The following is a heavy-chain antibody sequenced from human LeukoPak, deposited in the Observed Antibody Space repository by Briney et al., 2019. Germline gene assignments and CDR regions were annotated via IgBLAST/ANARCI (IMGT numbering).Heavy chain of an antibody. J-gene: IGHJ4*02. V-gene: IGHV1-69*05. Sequence: ASVKVSCKASGGTFSSYAISWVRQAPGQGLEWMGGIIPIFGTANYAQKFQGRVTITTDESTSTAYMELSSLRSEDTAVYYCARDPYGGNEDFDYWGQGTLVTVSS. CDR1: GGTFSSYA. D-gene: IGHD4-23*01. CDR2: IIPIFGTA. CDR3: ARDPYGGNEDFDY.